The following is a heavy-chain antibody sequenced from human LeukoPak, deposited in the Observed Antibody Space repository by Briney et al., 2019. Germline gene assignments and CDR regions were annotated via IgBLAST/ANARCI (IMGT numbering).Heavy chain of an antibody. CDR1: GFTFDDYA. CDR3: AKETGYFDY. J-gene: IGHJ4*02. Sequence: GGSLRLSWAASGFTFDDYAMHWVGQAPGKGREGVSDISWNSGSIGYADSLKGRFTISRDNAKNSLYLQMNSLRAEDTALYYCAKETGYFDYWGQGTLVTVSS. V-gene: IGHV3-9*01. CDR2: ISWNSGSI.